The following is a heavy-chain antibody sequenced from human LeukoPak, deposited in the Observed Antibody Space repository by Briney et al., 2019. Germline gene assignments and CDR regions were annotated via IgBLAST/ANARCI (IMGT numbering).Heavy chain of an antibody. CDR2: IYNCGST. Sequence: GGSLRLSCAASGFTVSSNYMSWVRQAPGKGLEWVSVIYNCGSTYYADSVKGRFTISRDNSKNTLYLQMNSLRAEDTAVYYCAKEGTPQVSTWYDLWGQGTQVIVSP. CDR1: GFTVSSNY. D-gene: IGHD3-10*01. V-gene: IGHV3-66*03. J-gene: IGHJ5*02. CDR3: AKEGTPQVSTWYDL.